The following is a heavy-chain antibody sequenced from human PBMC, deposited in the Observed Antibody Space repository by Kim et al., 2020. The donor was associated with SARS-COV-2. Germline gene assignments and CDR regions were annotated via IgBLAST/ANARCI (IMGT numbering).Heavy chain of an antibody. V-gene: IGHV4-34*01. J-gene: IGHJ5*02. Sequence: SETLSLTCAVYGGSFSGYYWSWIRQPPGKGLEWIGEINHSGSTNYNPSLKSRVTISVDTSKNQFSLKLSSVTAADTAVYYCARDTPLLWFGEFPGGFDP. CDR2: INHSGST. D-gene: IGHD3-10*01. CDR3: ARDTPLLWFGEFPGGFDP. CDR1: GGSFSGYY.